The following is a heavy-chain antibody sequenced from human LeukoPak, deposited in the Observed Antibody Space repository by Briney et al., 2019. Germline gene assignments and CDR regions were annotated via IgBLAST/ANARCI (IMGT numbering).Heavy chain of an antibody. Sequence: ASVKVSCKASGGTFSSYTISWVRQAPGQGLEWMGRIIPILGIANYAQKFQRRVTITADKSTSAAYMELSSLRSEDTAVYYCARDLLDGTPSLDYWGQGTLVTVSS. V-gene: IGHV1-69*10. CDR2: IIPILGIA. J-gene: IGHJ4*02. CDR3: ARDLLDGTPSLDY. D-gene: IGHD1-1*01. CDR1: GGTFSSYT.